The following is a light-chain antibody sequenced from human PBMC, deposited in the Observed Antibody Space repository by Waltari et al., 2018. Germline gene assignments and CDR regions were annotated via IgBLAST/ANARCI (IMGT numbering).Light chain of an antibody. J-gene: IGKJ2*01. CDR1: QSIRPY. CDR3: QQSYSTPRT. Sequence: DIQMTQSPSSLSTSVGDRVTITCRASQSIRPYLNWYQQKPGKAPKLLIYAASSLQSGVPSRFSGSGSGTDFTLTISSLQPEDFVTYYCQQSYSTPRTFGQGTRLEIK. V-gene: IGKV1-39*01. CDR2: AAS.